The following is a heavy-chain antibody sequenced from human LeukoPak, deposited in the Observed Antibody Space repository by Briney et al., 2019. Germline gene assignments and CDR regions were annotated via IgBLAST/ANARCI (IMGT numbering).Heavy chain of an antibody. J-gene: IGHJ3*02. CDR3: ARDDGLGATWAHDAFDI. V-gene: IGHV3-21*01. D-gene: IGHD1-26*01. CDR1: GFTFSRHS. CDR2: ISSSSSYI. Sequence: PGGSLRLSCAASGFTFSRHSMNWVRQAPGKGLEWVSSISSSSSYIYYADSVKGRFTISRDNANNSLYLQMNSLRAEDTAVYYCARDDGLGATWAHDAFDIWGQGTMVTVSS.